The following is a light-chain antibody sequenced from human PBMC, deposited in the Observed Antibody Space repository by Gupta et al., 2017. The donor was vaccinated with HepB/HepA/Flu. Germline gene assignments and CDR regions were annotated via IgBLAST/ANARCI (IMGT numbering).Light chain of an antibody. V-gene: IGLV1-47*01. CDR1: PSNIGSNF. CDR3: AAWDDSMSGPHVL. CDR2: RNN. Sequence: QSVLIQPPSVSGTPGQRVTISCSGSPSNIGSNFVYWYQQLPGTAPKLLIFRNNQRSAGVPDRFSGSKSDTSASLAISGLQSDDEADYYCAAWDDSMSGPHVLFGGGTKLTVL. J-gene: IGLJ2*01.